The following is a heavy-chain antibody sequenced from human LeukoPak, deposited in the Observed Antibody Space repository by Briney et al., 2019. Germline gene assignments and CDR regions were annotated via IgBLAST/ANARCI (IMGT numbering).Heavy chain of an antibody. V-gene: IGHV4-4*07. Sequence: SETLSLTWTVSGXSISSYSWSWIRQPAGKGLEWIGRIYTSGSTNYNPSLKSRVTMSVDTSKNQFSLKLSSVTAADTAVYYCARATTVTMEDVWGQGTTVTVSS. J-gene: IGHJ6*02. CDR2: IYTSGST. CDR1: GXSISSYS. D-gene: IGHD3-10*01. CDR3: ARATTVTMEDV.